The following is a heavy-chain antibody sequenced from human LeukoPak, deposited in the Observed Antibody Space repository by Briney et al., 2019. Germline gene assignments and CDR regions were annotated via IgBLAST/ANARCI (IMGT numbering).Heavy chain of an antibody. CDR1: GGSISSYY. D-gene: IGHD3-22*01. V-gene: IGHV4-59*01. CDR3: ARVAIGVDY. CDR2: IYYSGST. Sequence: SETLSLTCTVSGGSISSYYWSRIRQPPGKGLEWIGYIYYSGSTNYNPSLKSRVTISVDTSKNQFSLKLSSVTAADTAVYYCARVAIGVDYWGQGTLVTVSS. J-gene: IGHJ4*02.